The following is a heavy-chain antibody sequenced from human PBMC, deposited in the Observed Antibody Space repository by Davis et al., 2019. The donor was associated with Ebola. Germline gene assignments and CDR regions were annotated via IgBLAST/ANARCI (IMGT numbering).Heavy chain of an antibody. V-gene: IGHV3-21*01. Sequence: PGGSLRLSCAASGFTFSSYNMHWVRQAPGKGLEWVSSIRSSSNYIYYADSVKGRFTISRDSAKNSLYLQMNSLRAEDTAVYYCARVPYQLSGMDVWGQGTTVTVSS. CDR3: ARVPYQLSGMDV. CDR1: GFTFSSYN. D-gene: IGHD2-2*01. J-gene: IGHJ6*02. CDR2: IRSSSNYI.